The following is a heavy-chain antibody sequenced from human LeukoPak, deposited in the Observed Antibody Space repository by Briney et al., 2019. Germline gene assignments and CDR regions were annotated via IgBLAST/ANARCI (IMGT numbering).Heavy chain of an antibody. Sequence: GGSLRLFCAASGFTFSSYGMHWFRQAPGKGLEWVAVIWYDGSNKYYADSVKGRFTISRDNSKNTLYLQMNSLRAEDTAVYYCAEDRYTGPGLQFFGGSDYWGQGTLVTVSS. CDR3: AEDRYTGPGLQFFGGSDY. V-gene: IGHV3-33*06. J-gene: IGHJ4*02. D-gene: IGHD5-24*01. CDR2: IWYDGSNK. CDR1: GFTFSSYG.